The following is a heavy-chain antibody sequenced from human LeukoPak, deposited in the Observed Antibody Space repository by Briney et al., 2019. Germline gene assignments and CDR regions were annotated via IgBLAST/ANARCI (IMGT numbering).Heavy chain of an antibody. D-gene: IGHD5-12*01. CDR1: GGSISSYY. J-gene: IGHJ6*02. Sequence: SETLSLTCTVSGGSISSYYWSWIRQPPGKGLEWIGYIYYSGSTNYNPSLKSRVTISVDTSKNQFSLKLSSVTAADTAVYYCARDGYSGYDSYYYYYGMDVWGQGTTVTVFS. CDR3: ARDGYSGYDSYYYYYGMDV. V-gene: IGHV4-59*01. CDR2: IYYSGST.